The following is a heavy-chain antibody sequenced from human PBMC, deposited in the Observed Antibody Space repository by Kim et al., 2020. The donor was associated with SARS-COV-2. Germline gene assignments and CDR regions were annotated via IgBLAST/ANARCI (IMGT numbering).Heavy chain of an antibody. D-gene: IGHD3-10*01. CDR2: IGHTESRK. CDR3: AKELGVMTWGYFDF. CDR1: AFTFSDYA. V-gene: IGHV3-23*01. J-gene: IGHJ4*02. Sequence: GGSLRLSCAASAFTFSDYAMTWVRQAPGKGLEWVSGIGHTESRKYYADSVKGRFTISRDTSKNTLSLQMNSLRAEDTAVYYCAKELGVMTWGYFDFRGQGTLVTVSS.